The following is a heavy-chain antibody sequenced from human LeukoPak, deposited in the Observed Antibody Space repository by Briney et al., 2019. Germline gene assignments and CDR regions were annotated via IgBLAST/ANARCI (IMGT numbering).Heavy chain of an antibody. CDR2: ISANSVYT. CDR3: AKIGVTGSWFFDL. J-gene: IGHJ2*01. Sequence: GGSLRLSSVASGFTFSNHGMSWVRQDPGKGLEWVSSISANSVYTYYAASVKGRFTISRDNSKNTLFLQMNNMGAEDTAIYFCAKIGVTGSWFFDLWGRGTLLSVSS. D-gene: IGHD3-3*01. CDR1: GFTFSNHG. V-gene: IGHV3-23*01.